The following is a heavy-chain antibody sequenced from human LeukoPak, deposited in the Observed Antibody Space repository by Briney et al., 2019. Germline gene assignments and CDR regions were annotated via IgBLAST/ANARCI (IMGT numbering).Heavy chain of an antibody. CDR1: GYSISSGYY. J-gene: IGHJ5*02. CDR2: IYQSGNT. Sequence: SETLSLTCTVSGYSISSGYYWAWIRQPPGKGLQWIGNIYQSGNTYYNPSLKSRVSISVDTSKNQFSLKLSSVTAADTAVYSCARARPYYAHWFDPWGQGTLVTVSS. CDR3: ARARPYYAHWFDP. V-gene: IGHV4-38-2*02. D-gene: IGHD1-26*01.